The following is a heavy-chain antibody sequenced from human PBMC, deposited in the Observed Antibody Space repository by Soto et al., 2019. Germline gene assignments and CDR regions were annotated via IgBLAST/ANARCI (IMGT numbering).Heavy chain of an antibody. CDR2: IIPILGIA. D-gene: IGHD2-15*01. V-gene: IGHV1-69*02. Sequence: VQLVQSGAEVKKPGSSVKVSCKASGGTFSSYTISWVRQAPGQGLEWMGRIIPILGIANYAQKFQGRVTITADKSTSTAYMELSSLRSEDTAVYYCARSIEYCSGGSCYQDAFDIWGQGTMVTVSS. J-gene: IGHJ3*02. CDR1: GGTFSSYT. CDR3: ARSIEYCSGGSCYQDAFDI.